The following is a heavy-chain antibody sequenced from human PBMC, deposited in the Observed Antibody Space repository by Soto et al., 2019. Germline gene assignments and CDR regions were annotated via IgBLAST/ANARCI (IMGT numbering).Heavy chain of an antibody. Sequence: VQLLESGGGLVQPGGSLRLSCAASGFTFSSSTMSWVRQAPGKGLELVSALSGSGDGPYYADSVKGRFTISRDTSRNTLYLQLNSLRAEDTAVYYCAKGGYTYAFDFWGQGTLVTVSS. CDR1: GFTFSSST. CDR3: AKGGYTYAFDF. V-gene: IGHV3-23*01. D-gene: IGHD1-1*01. J-gene: IGHJ3*01. CDR2: LSGSGDGP.